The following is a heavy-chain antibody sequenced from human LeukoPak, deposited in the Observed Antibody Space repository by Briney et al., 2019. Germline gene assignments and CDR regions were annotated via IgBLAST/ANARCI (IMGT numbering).Heavy chain of an antibody. Sequence: GGSLRLSCAASGFTFSSYWMSWVRQAPGKGLEWVANIKQDGSEKYYVDSVKGRFTISRDNAKNSLYLQMNSLRAEDTAVYYCARESQYCSSTSCLPGSFDYWGQGTLVTVSS. CDR1: GFTFSSYW. D-gene: IGHD2-2*01. CDR3: ARESQYCSSTSCLPGSFDY. V-gene: IGHV3-7*01. CDR2: IKQDGSEK. J-gene: IGHJ4*02.